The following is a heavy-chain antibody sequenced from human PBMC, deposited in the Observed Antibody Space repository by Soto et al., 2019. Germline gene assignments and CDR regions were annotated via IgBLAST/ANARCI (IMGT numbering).Heavy chain of an antibody. J-gene: IGHJ4*02. V-gene: IGHV4-31*03. D-gene: IGHD1-1*01. CDR3: ARATGTLRSRNCDY. CDR2: IYHTGST. CDR1: GGSISTVGHY. Sequence: PSETLSLTCSVSGGSISTVGHYWTWIRQPPGKGLEWIVSIYHTGSTYYSKSLRSRLTMSVDTSKSQFSLRLSSVTAADTAVYYCARATGTLRSRNCDYWGQGSLVTVSS.